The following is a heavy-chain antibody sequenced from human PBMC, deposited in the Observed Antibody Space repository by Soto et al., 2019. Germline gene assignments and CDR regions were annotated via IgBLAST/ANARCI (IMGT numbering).Heavy chain of an antibody. D-gene: IGHD3-3*01. Sequence: SXKASFPASGYTXTNYAIHLVRQAPGQRLEWMGWINAGNGNTKYSQKFQGRVTITRDTSASTAYMELSSLRSEDTAVYYCARVRIAWSGYYLDYRGQGTLVPVSS. CDR1: GYTXTNYA. J-gene: IGHJ4*02. CDR2: INAGNGNT. V-gene: IGHV1-3*01. CDR3: ARVRIAWSGYYLDY.